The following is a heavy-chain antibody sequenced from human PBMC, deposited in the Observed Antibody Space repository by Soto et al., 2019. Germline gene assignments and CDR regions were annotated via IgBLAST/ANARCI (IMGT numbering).Heavy chain of an antibody. CDR3: ARDRIVGATASRAYYGMDV. CDR1: GFTFSSYE. V-gene: IGHV3-48*03. Sequence: GGSLRLSCAASGFTFSSYEMNWVRQAPGKGLEWVSYISSSGSTIYYADSVKGRFTISRDNAKNSLYLQMNSLRAEDTAVYYCARDRIVGATASRAYYGMDVWGQGTTVTVSS. J-gene: IGHJ6*02. CDR2: ISSSGSTI. D-gene: IGHD1-26*01.